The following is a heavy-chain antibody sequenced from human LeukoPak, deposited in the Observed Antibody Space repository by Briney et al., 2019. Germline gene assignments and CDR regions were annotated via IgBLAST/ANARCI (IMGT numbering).Heavy chain of an antibody. CDR1: GGSISSYY. CDR3: ARVYCSGGSCYEIDY. CDR2: IYYSGST. Sequence: SETLSLTCTVSGGSISSYYWSWIRQPPGKGLEWIGYIYYSGSTNYNPSLKSRVTISVDTSKNQFSLKLSSVTAADTAVYYCARVYCSGGSCYEIDYWGQGTLVTVSS. J-gene: IGHJ4*02. V-gene: IGHV4-59*08. D-gene: IGHD2-15*01.